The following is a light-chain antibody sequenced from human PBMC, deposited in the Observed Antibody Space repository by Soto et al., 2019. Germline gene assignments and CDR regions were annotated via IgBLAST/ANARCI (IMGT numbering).Light chain of an antibody. J-gene: IGKJ5*01. CDR3: QQYNNWPPIT. V-gene: IGKV3-15*01. Sequence: EIVLTQSPATLSLYPGERATLSCRASQSVNSNYLAWYQQRPGQAPRLLIYGASTRATGIPARFSGSGSGTEFTLTISSLQSEDFAVYYCQQYNNWPPITFGQGTRLETK. CDR2: GAS. CDR1: QSVNSN.